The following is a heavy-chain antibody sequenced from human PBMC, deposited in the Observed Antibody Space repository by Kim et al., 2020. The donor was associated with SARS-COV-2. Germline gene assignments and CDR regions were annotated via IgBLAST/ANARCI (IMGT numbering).Heavy chain of an antibody. Sequence: SETLSLTCTVSGYSISSGYYWGWIRQPPGKGLEWIGSIYHSGSTYYNPSLKSRVTISVDTSKNQFSLKLSSVTAADTAVYYCARESAPSQLQLWPFDYWG. J-gene: IGHJ4*01. CDR2: IYHSGST. V-gene: IGHV4-38-2*02. CDR1: GYSISSGYY. CDR3: ARESAPSQLQLWPFDY. D-gene: IGHD5-18*01.